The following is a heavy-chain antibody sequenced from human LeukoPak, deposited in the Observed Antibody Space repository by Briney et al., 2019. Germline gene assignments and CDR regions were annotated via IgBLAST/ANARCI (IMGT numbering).Heavy chain of an antibody. CDR1: GFTFSSYE. CDR3: ATGGGSGSYYYYYYMDV. Sequence: PGGSLRLSCAASGFTFSSYEMNWVRQAPGKGLEWVSYISGSGSTIYYADSVKGRFTISRDNAKNSLYLQMNSLRAEDTAVYYCATGGGSGSYYYYYYMDVWGKGTTVTISS. D-gene: IGHD3-10*01. V-gene: IGHV3-48*03. J-gene: IGHJ6*03. CDR2: ISGSGSTI.